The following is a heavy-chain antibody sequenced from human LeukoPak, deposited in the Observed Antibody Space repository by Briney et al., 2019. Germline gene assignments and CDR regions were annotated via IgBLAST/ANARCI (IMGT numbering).Heavy chain of an antibody. CDR1: GGSIGTYS. CDR2: IYYSGST. D-gene: IGHD6-19*01. J-gene: IGHJ4*02. Sequence: SETLSLTCTVSGGSIGTYSWNWIRQPPGKGLEWIGYIYYSGSTNYNPSLKSRVTISVDTSKNQFSLKLSSVTAADTAVYYCARHSSGWYVFDYWGQGTLVTVSS. V-gene: IGHV4-59*08. CDR3: ARHSSGWYVFDY.